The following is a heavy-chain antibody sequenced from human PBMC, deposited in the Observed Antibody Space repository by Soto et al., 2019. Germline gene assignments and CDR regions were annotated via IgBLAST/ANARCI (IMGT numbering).Heavy chain of an antibody. CDR2: INHSGST. CDR3: ARGHVDTAMVTGVYYFDY. Sequence: SETLSLTCAVYGGSFSGYYWSWIRQPPGKGLEWIGEINHSGSTNYNPPLKSRVTISVDTSKNQFSLKLSSVTAADTAVYYCARGHVDTAMVTGVYYFDYWGQGTLVTVSS. J-gene: IGHJ4*02. D-gene: IGHD5-18*01. CDR1: GGSFSGYY. V-gene: IGHV4-34*01.